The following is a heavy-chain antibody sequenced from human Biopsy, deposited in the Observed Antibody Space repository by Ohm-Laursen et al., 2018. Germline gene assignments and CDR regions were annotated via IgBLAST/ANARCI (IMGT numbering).Heavy chain of an antibody. D-gene: IGHD6-19*01. CDR2: IYDRGSTA. CDR3: ARGMRSSGWPYFDS. CDR1: GDSVSSGSFY. Sequence: SQTLSLTCTVSGDSVSSGSFYWIWIRQPPGQGLEYIGNIYDRGSTANYNPSLESRVTMSVDMPKNQFSLKLSSVTAADTAIYYCARGMRSSGWPYFDSWGQGTLVTVSS. J-gene: IGHJ4*02. V-gene: IGHV4-61*01.